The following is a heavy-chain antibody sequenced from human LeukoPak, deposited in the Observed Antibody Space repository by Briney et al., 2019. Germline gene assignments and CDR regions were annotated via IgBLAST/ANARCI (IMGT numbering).Heavy chain of an antibody. CDR3: ARGVELLTFDY. J-gene: IGHJ4*02. V-gene: IGHV1-2*02. CDR2: INPNSGGT. CDR1: GYTFIGYY. D-gene: IGHD1-26*01. Sequence: ASVKVSCKASGYTFIGYYIHWVRQAPGQGLEWMGWINPNSGGTNYAQKFQGRVTMTRDTSISTAYMELSSLRSEDTAVYYCARGVELLTFDYWGQGTLVTVSS.